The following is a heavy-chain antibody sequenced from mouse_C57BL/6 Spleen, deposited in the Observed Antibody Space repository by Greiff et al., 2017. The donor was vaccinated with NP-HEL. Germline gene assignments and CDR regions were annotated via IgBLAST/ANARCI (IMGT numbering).Heavy chain of an antibody. CDR2: INPNNGGT. D-gene: IGHD4-1*01. V-gene: IGHV1-26*01. CDR1: GYTFTDYY. Sequence: VQLQQSGPELVKPGASVKISCKASGYTFTDYYMNWVKQSHGKSLEWIGDINPNNGGTSYNQKFKGKATLTVDKSSSTAYMELRSLTSEDSAVYYCARGGGTGYAMDYWGQGTSVTVSS. CDR3: ARGGGTGYAMDY. J-gene: IGHJ4*01.